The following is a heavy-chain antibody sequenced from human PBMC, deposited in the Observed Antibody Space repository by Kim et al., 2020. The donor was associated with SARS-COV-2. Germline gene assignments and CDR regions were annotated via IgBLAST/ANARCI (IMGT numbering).Heavy chain of an antibody. D-gene: IGHD6-13*01. CDR3: TRDGGRAAGGYDS. Sequence: AQNLQGRVTMTTDTSTSTAYMELRSLRSDDTAVYYCTRDGGRAAGGYDSWGQGSLVTVSS. V-gene: IGHV1-18*01. J-gene: IGHJ4*02.